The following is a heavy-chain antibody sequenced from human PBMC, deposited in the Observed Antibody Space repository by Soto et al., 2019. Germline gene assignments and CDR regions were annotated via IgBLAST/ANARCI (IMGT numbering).Heavy chain of an antibody. D-gene: IGHD3-10*01. CDR3: GRLRIYPLGSYYGFIDF. CDR1: GGPINNYY. J-gene: IGHJ4*02. V-gene: IGHV4-59*01. Sequence: SETLSLTCTVSGGPINNYYWSWIRQSPGGGLEYIGYIFYNGSTNYNPSLKSRVSISVDTSKSQFSLRLSSVSAADTAVYYCGRLRIYPLGSYYGFIDFWGRGTLAPV. CDR2: IFYNGST.